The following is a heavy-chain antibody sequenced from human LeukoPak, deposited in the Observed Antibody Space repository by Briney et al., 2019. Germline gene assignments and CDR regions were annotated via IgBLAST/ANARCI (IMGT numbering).Heavy chain of an antibody. CDR2: IYSGGST. J-gene: IGHJ6*03. CDR3: ARGHYSGSGYYYYMDV. V-gene: IGHV3-53*01. Sequence: GGSLRLSCAASGFTVSSNYMSWVRQAPGKGLEWVSVIYSGGSTYYADSVKGRFAISRDNSKNTLYLQMNSLRAEDTAVYYCARGHYSGSGYYYYMDVWGKGTTVTISS. D-gene: IGHD1-26*01. CDR1: GFTVSSNY.